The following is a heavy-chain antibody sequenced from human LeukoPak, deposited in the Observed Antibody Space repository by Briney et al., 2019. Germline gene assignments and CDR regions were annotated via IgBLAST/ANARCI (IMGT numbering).Heavy chain of an antibody. J-gene: IGHJ6*04. CDR3: AREIGYYFDNHSSRLRGRFDV. CDR1: GITVSTNY. Sequence: GGSLRLTCAASGITVSTNYMNWVRQAPGKGLEWVSVIYSTDKTNYADSVQGRFTISRDPSKNTVYLQMNSLRGEDTTVYYCAREIGYYFDNHSSRLRGRFDVWGTGTTVIVSS. CDR2: IYSTDKT. V-gene: IGHV3-53*01. D-gene: IGHD3-22*01.